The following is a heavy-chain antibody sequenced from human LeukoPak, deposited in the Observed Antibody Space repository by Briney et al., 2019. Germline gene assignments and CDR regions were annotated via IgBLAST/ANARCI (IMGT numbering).Heavy chain of an antibody. V-gene: IGHV4-34*01. D-gene: IGHD3-22*01. Sequence: SETLSLTCAVYGGSFSGYYWSWIRQPPGKGLGWIGSIYHSGSTYYNPSLKSRVTISVDTSKNQFSLKLSSVTAADTAVYYCARDRRQYYDSSGYFPYWGQGTLVTVSS. J-gene: IGHJ4*02. CDR2: IYHSGST. CDR3: ARDRRQYYDSSGYFPY. CDR1: GGSFSGYY.